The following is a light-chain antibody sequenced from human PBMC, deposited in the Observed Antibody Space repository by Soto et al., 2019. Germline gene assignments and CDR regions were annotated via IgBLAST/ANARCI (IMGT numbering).Light chain of an antibody. CDR3: QHYSGYSRT. CDR2: GAS. V-gene: IGKV3-15*01. Sequence: EIVMTQSPATLSVSPGERATLSCRASQSVSSNLAWYQRKPGQAPRLLIYGASTRATNIPARFSGSGSGSEFTLTINSLQPEDFATYYCQHYSGYSRTFGQGTKVEIK. CDR1: QSVSSN. J-gene: IGKJ1*01.